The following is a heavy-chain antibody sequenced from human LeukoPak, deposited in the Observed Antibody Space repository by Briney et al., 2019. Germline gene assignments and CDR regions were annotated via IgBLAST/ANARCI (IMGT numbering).Heavy chain of an antibody. CDR2: ISGSGGST. V-gene: IGHV3-23*01. Sequence: GGSLRLSCVSSGFSFSNYAMSWVRQAPGKGLEWVSSISGSGGSTHYADSVKGRFTISRDKTKNTLYLQMNSLGAEDTAVYYCAKEEGPTSMLDYWGQGTLVTVSS. CDR1: GFSFSNYA. CDR3: AKEEGPTSMLDY. J-gene: IGHJ4*02. D-gene: IGHD2-8*01.